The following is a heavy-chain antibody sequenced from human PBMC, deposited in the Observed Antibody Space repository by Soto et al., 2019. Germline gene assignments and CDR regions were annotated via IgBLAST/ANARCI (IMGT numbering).Heavy chain of an antibody. CDR3: ARVPDR. V-gene: IGHV4-30-2*01. J-gene: IGHJ5*02. CDR2: IYHGGST. D-gene: IGHD2-2*01. Sequence: PSEPLPQTCAVSVGSISIGRYYWGGTPQQPGKGLEWIGYIYHGGSTYYNPSLKSRVTISVDRSKNQFSLKLSSVTAADTAVYYCARVPDRWGQGTLLTVSS. CDR1: VGSISIGRYY.